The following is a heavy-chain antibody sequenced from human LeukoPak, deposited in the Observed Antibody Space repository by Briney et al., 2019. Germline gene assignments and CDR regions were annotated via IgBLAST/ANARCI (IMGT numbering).Heavy chain of an antibody. Sequence: PGGSLRLSCAASGFTFSDYYMSWIRQAPGKGLEWVSYISSSSSYTNYADSVKGRFTISRGNAKNSLYLQMNSLRAEDTAVYYCARTRVGRYGGNWYYFDYWGQGTLVTVSS. V-gene: IGHV3-11*03. D-gene: IGHD4-23*01. CDR2: ISSSSSYT. CDR3: ARTRVGRYGGNWYYFDY. J-gene: IGHJ4*02. CDR1: GFTFSDYY.